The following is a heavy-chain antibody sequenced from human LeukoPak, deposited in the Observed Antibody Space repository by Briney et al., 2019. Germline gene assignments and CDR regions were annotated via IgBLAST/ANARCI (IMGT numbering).Heavy chain of an antibody. CDR2: IIPILGIA. J-gene: IGHJ1*01. CDR1: GGTFSSYT. Sequence: SVKVSCKASGGTFSSYTISWVRQAPGQGLDGMGRIIPILGIANYAQKFQGRVTITADKSTSTAYMELSSLRSEDTAVYYCARDGSTVTYFQHWGQGTLVTVSS. D-gene: IGHD4-17*01. CDR3: ARDGSTVTYFQH. V-gene: IGHV1-69*04.